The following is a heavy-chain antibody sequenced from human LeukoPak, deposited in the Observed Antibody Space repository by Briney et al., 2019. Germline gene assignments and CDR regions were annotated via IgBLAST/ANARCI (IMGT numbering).Heavy chain of an antibody. CDR1: GYTFTSYD. CDR3: ATDRFLIGDGYNSGRYYFDY. Sequence: ASVKVSCKASGYTFTSYDINWVRQATGQGLEWMGWMNPNSGNTGYAQKFQGRVTMTRNTSISTAYMELSSLRSEDTAVYYCATDRFLIGDGYNSGRYYFDYWGQGTLVTVSS. J-gene: IGHJ4*02. D-gene: IGHD5-12*01. CDR2: MNPNSGNT. V-gene: IGHV1-8*01.